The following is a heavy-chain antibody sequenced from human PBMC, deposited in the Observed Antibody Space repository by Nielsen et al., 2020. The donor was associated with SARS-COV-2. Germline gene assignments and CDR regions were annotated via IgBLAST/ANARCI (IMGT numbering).Heavy chain of an antibody. Sequence: SETLSLTCTVSGGSISSYYWSWIRQPPGKGLEWIGYIYYSGSTNYNPSLKSRVTISVDTSKNQFSLKLSSVTAADTAVYYCARVLKGIGADDAFDIWGQGTMVTVSS. CDR2: IYYSGST. CDR3: ARVLKGIGADDAFDI. J-gene: IGHJ3*02. D-gene: IGHD3-16*01. V-gene: IGHV4-59*12. CDR1: GGSISSYY.